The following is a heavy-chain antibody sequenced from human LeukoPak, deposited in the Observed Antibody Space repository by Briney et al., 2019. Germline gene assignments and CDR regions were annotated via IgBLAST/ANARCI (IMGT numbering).Heavy chain of an antibody. CDR3: ARRQDGHDY. Sequence: NTSETLSLTCTVSGVSIANTFYYWNWLRQPAGKGLEWIGRIYTTGSTDYNPSLKSRVTISLDTARNQFSLKLSSVTAADTAVYYCARRQDGHDYWGQGTLVTVSS. CDR2: IYTTGST. CDR1: GVSIANTFYY. V-gene: IGHV4-61*02. J-gene: IGHJ4*02.